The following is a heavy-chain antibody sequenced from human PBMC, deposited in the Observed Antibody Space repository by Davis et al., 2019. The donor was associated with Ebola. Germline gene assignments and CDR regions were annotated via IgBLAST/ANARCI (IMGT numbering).Heavy chain of an antibody. CDR2: IYYSGST. J-gene: IGHJ3*02. V-gene: IGHV4-30-4*01. CDR3: ARFTNEVPAATTDAFDI. Sequence: PSETLSLTCTVSGGSISSGDYYWSWIRQPPGKGLEWIGYIYYSGSTYYNPSLKSRVTISVDTSKNQFSLKLSSVTAADTAVYYCARFTNEVPAATTDAFDIWGQGTMVTVSS. CDR1: GGSISSGDYY. D-gene: IGHD2-2*01.